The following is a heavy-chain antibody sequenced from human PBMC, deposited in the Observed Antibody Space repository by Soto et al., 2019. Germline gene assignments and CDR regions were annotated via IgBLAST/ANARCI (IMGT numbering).Heavy chain of an antibody. Sequence: PGGSLRLSCAASGFTFSSYAMSWVRQAPGKGLEWVSAISGSGGSTYYADSVKGRFTISRDNSKNTLYLQMNSLRAEDTAVYYCAKGGEYSGSYYVLYYGMDVWGQGTTVTVSS. D-gene: IGHD1-26*01. CDR3: AKGGEYSGSYYVLYYGMDV. J-gene: IGHJ6*02. CDR2: ISGSGGST. V-gene: IGHV3-23*01. CDR1: GFTFSSYA.